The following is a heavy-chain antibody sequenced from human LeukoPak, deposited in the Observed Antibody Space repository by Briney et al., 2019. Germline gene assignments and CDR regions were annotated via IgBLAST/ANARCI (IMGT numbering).Heavy chain of an antibody. Sequence: PGGSLRLSCAASGFKFRSYGMRWVRQAPGKGLEWVSYISSSSSTIYYADSVKGRFTISRDNAKKSLYLQMKSLRAEDTAIYYCATYRQVMLPFEAWGQGTLVTVSS. J-gene: IGHJ5*02. V-gene: IGHV3-48*04. CDR2: ISSSSSTI. D-gene: IGHD5-18*01. CDR1: GFKFRSYG. CDR3: ATYRQVMLPFEA.